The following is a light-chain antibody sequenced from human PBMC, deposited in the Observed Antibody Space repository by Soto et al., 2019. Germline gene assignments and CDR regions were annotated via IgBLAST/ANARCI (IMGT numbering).Light chain of an antibody. Sequence: QSALTQPPSVSGSPGQSVTISCTGTSTDFVSYNRVSWYQQPPGTAPKLIIYEASNRPSGVPDRFSGSKSGNTASLTISGLQAADEADYYCSSYAGSNNFGVFGGGTKLTVL. J-gene: IGLJ3*02. V-gene: IGLV2-18*02. CDR2: EAS. CDR3: SSYAGSNNFGV. CDR1: STDFVSYNR.